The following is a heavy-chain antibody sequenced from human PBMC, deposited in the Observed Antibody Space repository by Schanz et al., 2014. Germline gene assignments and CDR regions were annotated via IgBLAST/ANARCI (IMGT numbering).Heavy chain of an antibody. CDR3: AKLSSSGRLAGYFDY. J-gene: IGHJ4*02. CDR2: ISSGSSYA. CDR1: GFTFRDYY. V-gene: IGHV3-11*05. Sequence: QVPLVGSGGGLVKPGGSLRLSCAASGFTFRDYYMSWIRQAPGKGLEWVSDISSGSSYANYADSVKGRFTISRDNAKNSLYLQMNSLRAEDTAVYYCAKLSSSGRLAGYFDYWGQGALVTGSA. D-gene: IGHD6-19*01.